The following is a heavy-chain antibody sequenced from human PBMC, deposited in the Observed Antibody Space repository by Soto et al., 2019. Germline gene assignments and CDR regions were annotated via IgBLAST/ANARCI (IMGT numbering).Heavy chain of an antibody. D-gene: IGHD3-10*02. J-gene: IGHJ5*02. CDR1: GYTFTGYY. V-gene: IGHV1-2*02. CDR2: INPNSGGT. CDR3: ARDPVSSEAWFDP. Sequence: ASVKVSCKASGYTFTGYYMHWVRQAPGQGLEWMGWINPNSGGTNYAQKFQGRVTMTRDTSISTAYMELSRLRSDDTAVYYCARDPVSSEAWFDPWGQGTLVTVSS.